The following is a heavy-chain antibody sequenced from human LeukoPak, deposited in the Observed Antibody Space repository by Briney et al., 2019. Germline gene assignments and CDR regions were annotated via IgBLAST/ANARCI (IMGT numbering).Heavy chain of an antibody. V-gene: IGHV3-30*02. Sequence: PGGSLRLSCEASGFTFSSYGMHWVRQAPDKGLEWVAFIRFDGSDKHYADSVKGRFTISRDNSKNTLYLQMNSLRVEDTAVYYCAKKFDSYFDYWGQGTLVTVSS. J-gene: IGHJ4*02. CDR2: IRFDGSDK. CDR3: AKKFDSYFDY. CDR1: GFTFSSYG.